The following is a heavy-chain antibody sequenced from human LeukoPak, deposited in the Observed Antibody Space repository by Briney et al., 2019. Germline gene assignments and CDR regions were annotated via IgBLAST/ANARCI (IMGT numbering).Heavy chain of an antibody. CDR2: VSVRSNYI. J-gene: IGHJ4*02. D-gene: IGHD3-22*01. Sequence: GGSLRLSCAASGYTFSSYSINWVRQAPGKGLEWVSSVSVRSNYIYYADSVRGRFRISRDDARDSLYLQMNSLRAEDTAVYYCVRLRRNSDTSGFYYYYDFWGQGTLVTVSS. V-gene: IGHV3-21*01. CDR3: VRLRRNSDTSGFYYYYDF. CDR1: GYTFSSYS.